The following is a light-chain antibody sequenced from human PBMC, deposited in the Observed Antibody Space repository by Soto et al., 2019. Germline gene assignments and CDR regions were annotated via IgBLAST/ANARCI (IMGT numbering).Light chain of an antibody. CDR2: EVT. J-gene: IGLJ3*02. V-gene: IGLV2-14*01. CDR3: SSYTSTNWV. Sequence: QSALTQPASVSGTPGQSITISCTGTSSDLGGYDFVSWYQQHPGKAPKLIIYEVTNRPSGVSNRFSGSKSGNTASLTISGLLAEDEAHYYCSSYTSTNWVFGGGTKLTVL. CDR1: SSDLGGYDF.